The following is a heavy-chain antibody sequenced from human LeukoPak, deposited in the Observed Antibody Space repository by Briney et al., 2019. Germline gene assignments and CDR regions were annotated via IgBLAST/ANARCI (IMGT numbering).Heavy chain of an antibody. D-gene: IGHD3-3*01. J-gene: IGHJ4*02. CDR3: ARSYYDFWSGYYPFDY. CDR1: GYSFTSYW. V-gene: IGHV5-51*01. CDR2: IYPGDSDT. Sequence: SGESLKISCKGSGYSFTSYWIGWVRQMPGKGLEWMGIIYPGDSDTRYSPSFQGQVAISADKSISTAHLQWSSLKASDTAMYYCARSYYDFWSGYYPFDYWGQGTLVTVSS.